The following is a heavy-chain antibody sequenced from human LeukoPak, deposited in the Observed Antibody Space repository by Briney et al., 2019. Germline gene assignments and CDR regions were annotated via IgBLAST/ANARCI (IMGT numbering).Heavy chain of an antibody. CDR3: ARGRDYDSSGYYYLHYYGMDV. CDR1: GGTFSSYA. D-gene: IGHD3-22*01. CDR2: IIPIFGTA. V-gene: IGHV1-69*13. J-gene: IGHJ6*02. Sequence: SVTVSFKASGGTFSSYAISWVRQAPGQGLEWMGGIIPIFGTANYAQKFQGRVTITADESTSTAYMELSSLRSEDTAVYYCARGRDYDSSGYYYLHYYGMDVWGQGTTVTVSS.